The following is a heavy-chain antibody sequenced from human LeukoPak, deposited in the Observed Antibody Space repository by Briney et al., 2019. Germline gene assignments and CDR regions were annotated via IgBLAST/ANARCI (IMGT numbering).Heavy chain of an antibody. CDR3: ASVARDMLTGFSYYFDY. CDR2: IIPIFGTA. CDR1: GGTFSSYA. Sequence: GASVKVSCKASGGTFSSYAISWVRQAPGQGLEWMGGIIPIFGTANYAQKFQGRVTITADESTSTAYMELSSLRSEDTAVYYCASVARDMLTGFSYYFDYWGQGTLVTVSS. V-gene: IGHV1-69*01. J-gene: IGHJ4*02. D-gene: IGHD3-9*01.